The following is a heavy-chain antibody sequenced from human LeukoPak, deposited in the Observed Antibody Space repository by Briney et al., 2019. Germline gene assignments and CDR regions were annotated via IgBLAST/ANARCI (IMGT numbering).Heavy chain of an antibody. V-gene: IGHV1-2*04. D-gene: IGHD3-9*01. J-gene: IGHJ3*02. CDR1: GYTFTGYY. CDR2: INPNSGGT. CDR3: ARGRYYDILTGPIGPAFDI. Sequence: ASVKVSCKASGYTFTGYYMHWVRQAPGQGLEWVGWINPNSGGTNYAQKFQGWVTITRDTSISTAYMELSRLRSDDTAVYYCARGRYYDILTGPIGPAFDIWGQGTMVTVSS.